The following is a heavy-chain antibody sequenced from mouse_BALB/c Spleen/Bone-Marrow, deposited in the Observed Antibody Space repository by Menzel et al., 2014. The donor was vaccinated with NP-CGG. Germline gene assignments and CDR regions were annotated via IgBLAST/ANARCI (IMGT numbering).Heavy chain of an antibody. CDR2: ISGYYGDA. J-gene: IGHJ4*01. D-gene: IGHD2-14*01. V-gene: IGHV1S137*01. CDR1: GYTFTDHA. CDR3: ARSGKVRNAMDY. Sequence: VQGVESGAKLVRPGVSVKIYCKGSGYTFTDHAMHWVKRSHAKSLEWIGLISGYYGDAIYNQKFKGKATMTVDKSSSTAYMELARLTSEDSAIYYCARSGKVRNAMDYWGQGTSVTVSS.